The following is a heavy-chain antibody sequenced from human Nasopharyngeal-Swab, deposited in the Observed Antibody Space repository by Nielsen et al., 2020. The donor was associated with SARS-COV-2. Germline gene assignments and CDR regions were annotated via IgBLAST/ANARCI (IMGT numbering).Heavy chain of an antibody. Sequence: GGSLRLSCAASGFNVSNNYMTWVRQAPGKGLEWVSIIYSSGSIYHADSVKGRLIISRDTSKNTLSLRMNSLRVEDTAVYYCASAVTGPLYWGQGTLVTVSS. CDR1: GFNVSNNY. CDR3: ASAVTGPLY. V-gene: IGHV3-53*01. D-gene: IGHD4-11*01. CDR2: IYSSGSI. J-gene: IGHJ1*01.